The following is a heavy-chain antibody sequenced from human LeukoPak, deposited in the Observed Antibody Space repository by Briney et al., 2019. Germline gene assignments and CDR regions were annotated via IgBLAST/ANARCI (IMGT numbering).Heavy chain of an antibody. CDR1: GLTFSDAW. D-gene: IGHD3-3*01. J-gene: IGHJ5*02. Sequence: GGSLRLSCAASGLTFSDAWMSWVRQAPGKGLEWVGRIKGKTDAGTTDYAAPVKDRFTISRDDSKNTVYLQLNSLKTEDTAVYYCIWSGLNWFDTWGQGNPVTVSS. V-gene: IGHV3-15*01. CDR2: IKGKTDAGTT. CDR3: IWSGLNWFDT.